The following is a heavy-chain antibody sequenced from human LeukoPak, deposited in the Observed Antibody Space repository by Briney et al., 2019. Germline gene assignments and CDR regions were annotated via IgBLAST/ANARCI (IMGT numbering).Heavy chain of an antibody. D-gene: IGHD6-19*01. CDR1: GFTFNTYA. Sequence: GGSLRLSCEASGFTFNTYAMTWVRQAPGKGLEWVSAVSDSGASTYYALSVKGRFTISRDISKNILYLQMNSLRVEDTALYYCAKQTYSGWSSSFDYWGRGTLVAVSS. V-gene: IGHV3-23*01. J-gene: IGHJ4*02. CDR2: VSDSGAST. CDR3: AKQTYSGWSSSFDY.